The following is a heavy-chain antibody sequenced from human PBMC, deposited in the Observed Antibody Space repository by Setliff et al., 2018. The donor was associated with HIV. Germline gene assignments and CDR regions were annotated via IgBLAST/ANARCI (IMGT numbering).Heavy chain of an antibody. CDR3: ARVGYHGSGRYSFDY. CDR2: IYYSGST. D-gene: IGHD3-10*01. V-gene: IGHV4-59*01. J-gene: IGHJ4*02. Sequence: SETLSLTCTVSGGSISSFYWTWIRQPPGKGLEWIGYIYYSGSTNYDPSLKSRLTVSVDTSKNQVSLKLSSVTAADTAVYYCARVGYHGSGRYSFDYWGQGTLVTVSS. CDR1: GGSISSFY.